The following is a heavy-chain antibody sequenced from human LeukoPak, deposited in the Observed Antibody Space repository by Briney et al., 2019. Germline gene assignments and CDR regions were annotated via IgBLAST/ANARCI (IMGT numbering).Heavy chain of an antibody. Sequence: ASVKVSCKASGYTFTGYYMHWVRQAPGQGLEWMGWINPNSGGTNYAQKFQGRVTMTRDTSISTAYMELSRLRSDDTAVYYYARLGNTAMVLDAFDIWGQGTMVTVSS. CDR3: ARLGNTAMVLDAFDI. J-gene: IGHJ3*02. V-gene: IGHV1-2*02. CDR2: INPNSGGT. CDR1: GYTFTGYY. D-gene: IGHD5-18*01.